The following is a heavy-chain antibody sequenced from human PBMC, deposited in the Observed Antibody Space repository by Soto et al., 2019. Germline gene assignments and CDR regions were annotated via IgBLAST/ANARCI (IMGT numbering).Heavy chain of an antibody. Sequence: TLSLTCTVSGGSISSGDYYWSWIRQPPGKGLEWIGYIYYSGSTYYNPSLKSRVTISVDTSKNQFSLKLSSVTAADTAVYYCARGTVEVLRYFDWSPQYYYYGMGVWGQGPTVTVCS. J-gene: IGHJ6*02. D-gene: IGHD3-9*01. CDR3: ARGTVEVLRYFDWSPQYYYYGMGV. V-gene: IGHV4-30-4*01. CDR2: IYYSGST. CDR1: GGSISSGDYY.